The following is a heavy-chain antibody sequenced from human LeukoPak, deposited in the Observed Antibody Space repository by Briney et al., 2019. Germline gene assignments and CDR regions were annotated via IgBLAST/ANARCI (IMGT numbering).Heavy chain of an antibody. D-gene: IGHD3-16*02. CDR3: AKGGSYRSQPYFDY. J-gene: IGHJ4*02. CDR1: GFTFNSYA. V-gene: IGHV3-23*01. Sequence: GSLRLSCAASGFTFNSYAMTWVRQAPGKGLEWVSLISDSGGRIYYADSVKGRFTISRDNSKNTLYLQMNSLRAEDTAVYYCAKGGSYRSQPYFDYWGQGTPVTVSS. CDR2: ISDSGGRI.